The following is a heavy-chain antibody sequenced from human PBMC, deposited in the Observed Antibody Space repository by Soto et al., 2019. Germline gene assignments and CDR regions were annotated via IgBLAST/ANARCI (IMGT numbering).Heavy chain of an antibody. CDR3: ARAELNDFWSVQPGPFDP. CDR2: IYHSGST. Sequence: PSETLSLTCTVSGGSISSGGYSWSWIRQPPGKGLEWIGYIYHSGSTYYNPSLKSRVTISVDRSKNQFSLKLSSVTAADTAVYYCARAELNDFWSVQPGPFDPWGQGTLVTVSS. CDR1: GGSISSGGYS. D-gene: IGHD3-3*01. J-gene: IGHJ5*02. V-gene: IGHV4-30-2*01.